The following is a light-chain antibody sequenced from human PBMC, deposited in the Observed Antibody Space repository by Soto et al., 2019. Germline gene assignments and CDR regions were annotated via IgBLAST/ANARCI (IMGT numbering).Light chain of an antibody. J-gene: IGLJ1*01. CDR2: DVS. V-gene: IGLV2-14*01. CDR1: SSDVGGYNY. CDR3: RSYASSRTPSV. Sequence: QSALTQPASVSGSPGQSITISCTGTSSDVGGYNYVSWYQQHPGKAPKLMIYDVSNRPSGVSNRFSGSKSGTTASLTISGLQAEDEADYYCRSYASSRTPSVFGTGTKVTVL.